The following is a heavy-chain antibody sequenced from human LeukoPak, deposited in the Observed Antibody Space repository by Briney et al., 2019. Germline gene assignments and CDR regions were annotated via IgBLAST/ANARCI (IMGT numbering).Heavy chain of an antibody. D-gene: IGHD3-10*01. V-gene: IGHV3-7*01. CDR1: GFTFSSSW. CDR2: IKEDGREE. Sequence: GGSLRLSCATSGFTFSSSWMSWVRQAPGMGLECVANIKEDGREEYYVDSVKGRFTISRDNAKNSLYLQMSSLRAEDTAVYYCARGGRPDYWGQGTLVTVSS. CDR3: ARGGRPDY. J-gene: IGHJ4*02.